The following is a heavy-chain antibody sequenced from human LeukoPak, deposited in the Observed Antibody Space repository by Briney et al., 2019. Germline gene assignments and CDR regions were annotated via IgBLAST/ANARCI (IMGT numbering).Heavy chain of an antibody. Sequence: GGSLRLSCAASGFTFDDYAMPWVRQAPGKGLEWVSLISGDGGSTYYADSVKSRFTISRDNSKNSLYLQMNSLRTEDTALYYCAKVGATNYPNDYWGQGTLVTVSS. CDR2: ISGDGGST. CDR1: GFTFDDYA. J-gene: IGHJ4*02. V-gene: IGHV3-43*02. D-gene: IGHD1-26*01. CDR3: AKVGATNYPNDY.